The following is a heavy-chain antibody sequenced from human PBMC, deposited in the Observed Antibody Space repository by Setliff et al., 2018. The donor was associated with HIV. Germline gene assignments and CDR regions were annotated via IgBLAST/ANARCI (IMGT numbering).Heavy chain of an antibody. CDR3: ARREYNYVPRAFDL. J-gene: IGHJ3*01. V-gene: IGHV3-48*01. CDR2: IGSTSSSI. CDR1: GFTFSSHS. Sequence: PGGSLRLSCAASGFTFSSHSMNWVRQAPGKGLEWVSYIGSTSSSIYYADSVKGRFTISRDNVKNSVYLQMNSLRAEDTAVYYCARREYNYVPRAFDLWGRGTMVTVSS. D-gene: IGHD3-16*01.